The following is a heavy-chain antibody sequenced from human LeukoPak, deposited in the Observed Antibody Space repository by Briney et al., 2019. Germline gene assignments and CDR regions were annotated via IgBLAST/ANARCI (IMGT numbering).Heavy chain of an antibody. J-gene: IGHJ4*02. CDR3: AKDQYNYYDSSGSDY. Sequence: GSLRLSWAASGFTFDSYGMHWVRQAPGKGLEWVAFIRYDGSNKYYAGSVKGRFTISRDNSKNTLFLQMISLRAEDTALYYCAKDQYNYYDSSGSDYWGQGTLVTVYS. D-gene: IGHD3-22*01. CDR2: IRYDGSNK. CDR1: GFTFDSYG. V-gene: IGHV3-30*02.